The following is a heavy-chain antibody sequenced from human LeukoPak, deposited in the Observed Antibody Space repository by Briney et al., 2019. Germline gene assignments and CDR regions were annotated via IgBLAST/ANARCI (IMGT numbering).Heavy chain of an antibody. J-gene: IGHJ4*02. CDR1: GYTFTGYY. CDR3: AKTNWDTAIYDY. V-gene: IGHV1-2*02. D-gene: IGHD5-18*01. Sequence: GASVKVSCKASGYTFTGYYMHWVRQAPGQGLGWMGWINPNSGGTNYAQKFQGRVTMTRDTSISTAYMELSRLRSDDTAVYYCAKTNWDTAIYDYWGQGTLVTVSS. CDR2: INPNSGGT.